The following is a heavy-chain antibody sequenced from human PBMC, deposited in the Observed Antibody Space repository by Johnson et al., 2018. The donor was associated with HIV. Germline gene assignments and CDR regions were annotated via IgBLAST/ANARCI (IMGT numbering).Heavy chain of an antibody. V-gene: IGHV3-66*01. CDR2: IYSGGST. CDR3: TTDPWWNGYHAFDI. Sequence: VQLVESGGGVVRPGGSLRLSCAASGFTFDDYGMSWVRQAPGKGLEWVSVIYSGGSTYYADSVRGRFTISRDNSKNTLYLQMSSLKTEDTAVYYCTTDPWWNGYHAFDIWGQGTMVTVSS. D-gene: IGHD1-1*01. CDR1: GFTFDDYG. J-gene: IGHJ3*02.